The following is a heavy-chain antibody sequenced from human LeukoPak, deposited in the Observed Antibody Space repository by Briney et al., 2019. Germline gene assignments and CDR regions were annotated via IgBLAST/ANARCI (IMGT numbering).Heavy chain of an antibody. CDR3: ARPTTGPAAQGYDS. V-gene: IGHV4-39*01. D-gene: IGHD6-6*01. J-gene: IGHJ4*02. CDR1: GGSISSSPYY. Sequence: SETLSLTCTVSGGSISSSPYYWAWIRQPPGRGLEWIGSIYYRGNTYHNPSLKSRVTISVDTSKNQFSLSVISVTAADTAVYFCARPTTGPAAQGYDSWGQGILVTVAS. CDR2: IYYRGNT.